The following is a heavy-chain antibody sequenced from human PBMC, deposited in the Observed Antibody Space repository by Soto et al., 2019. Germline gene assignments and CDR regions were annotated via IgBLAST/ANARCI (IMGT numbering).Heavy chain of an antibody. D-gene: IGHD1-26*01. CDR3: ARDPDGGSGSRGLG. CDR1: GFTFSSYW. J-gene: IGHJ4*02. V-gene: IGHV3-74*01. Sequence: EVQLVESGGGLVQPGGSLRLSCAASGFTFSSYWMHWVRQAPGKGLVWVSSINSDGSNTSYADSVKGRFTISRDNAKNTLYLQMNRLRAEDTAVYYCARDPDGGSGSRGLGWGQGTLVTVSS. CDR2: INSDGSNT.